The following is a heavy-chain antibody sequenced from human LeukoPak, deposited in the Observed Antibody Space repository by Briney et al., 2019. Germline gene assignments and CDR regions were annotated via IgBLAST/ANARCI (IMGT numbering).Heavy chain of an antibody. D-gene: IGHD3-22*01. J-gene: IGHJ4*02. Sequence: GGSLRLSCAASGFTFSSDAMSWVRQAPGKGLEWVSAISGSGGSTYYADSVKGRFTISRDNSKNTLYLQMNSLRAEDTAVYYCAKVKGSSGYYYDYWGQGTLVTVSS. CDR1: GFTFSSDA. CDR3: AKVKGSSGYYYDY. V-gene: IGHV3-23*01. CDR2: ISGSGGST.